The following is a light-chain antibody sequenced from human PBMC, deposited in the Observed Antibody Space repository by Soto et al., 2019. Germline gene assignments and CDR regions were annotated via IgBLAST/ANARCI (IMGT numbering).Light chain of an antibody. CDR2: GAS. Sequence: EIVMTQSPATLSVSPGERATLSCRASQSISSNLAWYQQKPGQAPRLLIYGASTRATGIPARFSGSGSGTEFTLTISSLDPEDFAVYYCQQRSTWPLTFGGGTKVEIK. CDR1: QSISSN. V-gene: IGKV3-15*01. J-gene: IGKJ4*01. CDR3: QQRSTWPLT.